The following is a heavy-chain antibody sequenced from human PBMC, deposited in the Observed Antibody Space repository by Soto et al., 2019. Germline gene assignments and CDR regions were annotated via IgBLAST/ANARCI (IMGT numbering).Heavy chain of an antibody. D-gene: IGHD2-21*01. J-gene: IGHJ5*02. CDR2: ISGSGGST. V-gene: IGHV3-23*01. Sequence: EVQLLESGGGLVQPGGSLRLCCAASGFTFSSYAMSWVRQAPGKGLEWVSAISGSGGSTYYADSVKGRFTISRDNSKNTLYLQMNSLRAEDTAVYYCAKDQGHMNWFDPWGLGTLVTVSS. CDR1: GFTFSSYA. CDR3: AKDQGHMNWFDP.